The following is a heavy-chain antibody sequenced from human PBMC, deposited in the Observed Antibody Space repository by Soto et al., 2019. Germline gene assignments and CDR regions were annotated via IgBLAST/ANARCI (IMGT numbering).Heavy chain of an antibody. CDR1: GGTFSSYA. J-gene: IGHJ5*02. V-gene: IGHV1-69*13. D-gene: IGHD4-4*01. Sequence: ASVKVSCKASGGTFSSYAISWVRQAPGQGLEWMGGIIPIFGTANYAQKFQGRVTITADESTSTAYMELSSLRSEDTAVYYCARGPTVALTNNWFDPWGQGTLVTVSS. CDR3: ARGPTVALTNNWFDP. CDR2: IIPIFGTA.